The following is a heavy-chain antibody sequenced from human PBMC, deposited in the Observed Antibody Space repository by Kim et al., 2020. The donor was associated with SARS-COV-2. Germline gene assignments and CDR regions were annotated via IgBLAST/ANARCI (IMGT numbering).Heavy chain of an antibody. J-gene: IGHJ4*02. CDR2: ISYDGSNK. V-gene: IGHV3-30-3*01. CDR3: ARDTPIAGLYYFDY. Sequence: GGSLRLSCAASGFTFSSYAMHWVRQAPGKGLEWVAVISYDGSNKYYADSVKGRFTISRDNSKNTLYLQMNSLRAEDTAVYYCARDTPIAGLYYFDYWGQGTLVTVSS. D-gene: IGHD2-15*01. CDR1: GFTFSSYA.